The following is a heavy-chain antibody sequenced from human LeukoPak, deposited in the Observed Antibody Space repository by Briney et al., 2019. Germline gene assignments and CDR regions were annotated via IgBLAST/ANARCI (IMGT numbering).Heavy chain of an antibody. CDR1: GYTFTGYY. CDR3: ASSPDIPYSSSSLVY. V-gene: IGHV1-2*02. D-gene: IGHD6-13*01. J-gene: IGHJ4*02. Sequence: ASVKVSCKASGYTFTGYYMHWVRQAPGQGLEWMGWINPNSGGTNYAQKFQGRVTMTRDTSISTAYMELSRLRFDNTAVYYCASSPDIPYSSSSLVYWGQGTLVTVSS. CDR2: INPNSGGT.